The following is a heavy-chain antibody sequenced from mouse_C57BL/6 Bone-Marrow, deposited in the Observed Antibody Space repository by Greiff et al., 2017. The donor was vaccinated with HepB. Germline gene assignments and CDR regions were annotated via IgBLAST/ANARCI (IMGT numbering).Heavy chain of an antibody. D-gene: IGHD1-1*01. CDR2: FTMYSDAT. J-gene: IGHJ1*03. CDR1: YFAFMASA. Sequence: LVESGAELVRPGSSVKLSCKDSYFAFMASAMHWVKQRPGHGLEWIGSFTMYSDATEYSENFKGKATLTANTSSSTAYMELSSLTSEDSAVYYSARSPYYYASTHSYIDVSGTGTTVTVSS. CDR3: ARSPYYYASTHSYIDV. V-gene: IGHV1-49*01.